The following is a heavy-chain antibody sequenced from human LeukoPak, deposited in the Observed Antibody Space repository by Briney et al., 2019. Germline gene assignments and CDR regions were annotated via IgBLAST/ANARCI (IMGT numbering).Heavy chain of an antibody. CDR3: AKDVPAAII. D-gene: IGHD2-2*01. CDR1: GFTFSAYW. V-gene: IGHV3-74*01. CDR2: INNDGTAT. J-gene: IGHJ3*02. Sequence: GGSLRLSCAASGFTFSAYWMHWVRQVPGKGLVWVSRINNDGTATFFADSVKGRFTISRDNSKNTLYLQMNSLRAEDTAVYYCAKDVPAAIIWGQGTMVTVSS.